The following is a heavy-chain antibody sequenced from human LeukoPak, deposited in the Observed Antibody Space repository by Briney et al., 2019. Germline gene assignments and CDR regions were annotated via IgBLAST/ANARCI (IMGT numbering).Heavy chain of an antibody. J-gene: IGHJ4*02. CDR3: VRDMTVMVTGNY. Sequence: GGSLRLSCAASGFTFSSYGMHWVRQAPGKGLEWVAFIRYDGSNKYYADSVKGRFTISRDNAKNPLYLQMNNLRAEDTAVYFCVRDMTVMVTGNYWGQGTLVTVSS. V-gene: IGHV3-30*02. CDR1: GFTFSSYG. CDR2: IRYDGSNK. D-gene: IGHD4/OR15-4a*01.